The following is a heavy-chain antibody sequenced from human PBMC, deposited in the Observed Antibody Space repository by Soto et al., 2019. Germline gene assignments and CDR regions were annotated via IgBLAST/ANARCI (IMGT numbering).Heavy chain of an antibody. V-gene: IGHV4-4*02. J-gene: IGHJ5*02. CDR1: GGSISSSNW. Sequence: SETLSLTCAVSGGSISSSNWWSWVRQPPGEGLEWIGEIYHSGSTNYNPSLKSRVTISVDKSKNQFSLKLSSVTAADTAVYYCARGYSYGFSWFDPWGQGTLVTVSS. CDR2: IYHSGST. D-gene: IGHD5-18*01. CDR3: ARGYSYGFSWFDP.